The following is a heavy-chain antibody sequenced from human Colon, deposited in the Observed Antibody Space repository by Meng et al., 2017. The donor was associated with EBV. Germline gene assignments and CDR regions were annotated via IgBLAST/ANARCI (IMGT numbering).Heavy chain of an antibody. J-gene: IGHJ4*02. V-gene: IGHV4-34*01. D-gene: IGHD2-21*01. Sequence: VQLREWVPGVLDLSGPPSPPCASSGGRPSDYPWSGFRQSPGKGLEWIGEINYSGSTIYNPSLKSRVTISADTSKNQFSLRLNSVTAADTAVYYCRHAYCNHIDGCSDYWGQGTLVTVSS. CDR2: INYSGST. CDR3: RHAYCNHIDGCSDY. CDR1: GGRPSDYP.